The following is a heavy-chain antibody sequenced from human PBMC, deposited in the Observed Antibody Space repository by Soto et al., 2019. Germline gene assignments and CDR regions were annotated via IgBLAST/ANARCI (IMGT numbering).Heavy chain of an antibody. CDR2: ISAYNGNT. Sequence: QVQLVQTGAAVKKPGASVKVSCKASGYTFTSYGFTWVRQAPGQGLEWLGWISAYNGNTNYAQKLQGRVTMTTDTTTSTAYMELRSLRSADAAVYDCASYHRNAYYCGMDVWSQGTTVTVSS. J-gene: IGHJ6*02. CDR3: ASYHRNAYYCGMDV. D-gene: IGHD3-16*02. V-gene: IGHV1-18*01. CDR1: GYTFTSYG.